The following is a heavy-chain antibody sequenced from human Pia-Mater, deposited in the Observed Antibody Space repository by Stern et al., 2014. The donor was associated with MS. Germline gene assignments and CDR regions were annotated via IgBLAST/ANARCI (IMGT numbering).Heavy chain of an antibody. CDR1: GFTFSSYG. J-gene: IGHJ4*02. CDR2: IWYDGSNK. CDR3: ARDPLYCSGGSCYSGTAMVSFDY. D-gene: IGHD2-15*01. Sequence: VQLEESGGGVVQPGRSLRLSCAASGFTFSSYGMPWVRQAPGKGLEWVAGIWYDGSNKYYAGSVKGRFTLSSDNSKYTLYLAMNSLRAEDTAVYYCARDPLYCSGGSCYSGTAMVSFDYWGQGTLVTVSS. V-gene: IGHV3-33*01.